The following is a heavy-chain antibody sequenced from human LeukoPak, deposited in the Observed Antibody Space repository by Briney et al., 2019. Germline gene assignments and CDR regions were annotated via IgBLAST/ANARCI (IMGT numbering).Heavy chain of an antibody. CDR2: IYHSGST. CDR3: ARETDYYYYMDV. Sequence: PSETLSLTCTVSAYSISSDYYWGWIRQPPGKGLEWIGSIYHSGSTYYNPSLKSRVTISVDTSKNHFSLKLSSVTAADTAVYYCARETDYYYYMDVWGRGTTVTVSS. CDR1: AYSISSDYY. V-gene: IGHV4-38-2*02. J-gene: IGHJ6*03.